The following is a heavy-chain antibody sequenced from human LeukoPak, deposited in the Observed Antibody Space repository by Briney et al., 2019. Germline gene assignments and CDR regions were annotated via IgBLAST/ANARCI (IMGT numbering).Heavy chain of an antibody. CDR1: AGSISSGSYY. V-gene: IGHV4-61*02. CDR3: AREPTVTTGRFDY. CDR2: IYTSGST. J-gene: IGHJ4*02. D-gene: IGHD4-11*01. Sequence: PSQSLSLTSSVSAGSISSGSYYWSWIRQPAGKGLEWVGRIYTSGSTNYNPSLKSRVTISVDTSKNHSSLKLSSVTAADTAVYYCAREPTVTTGRFDYWGQGTLVTVSS.